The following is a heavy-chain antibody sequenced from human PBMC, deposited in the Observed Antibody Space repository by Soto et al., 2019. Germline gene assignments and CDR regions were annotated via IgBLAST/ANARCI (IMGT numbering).Heavy chain of an antibody. J-gene: IGHJ3*02. CDR3: VKEGFDTSGLGPFDI. V-gene: IGHV3-13*01. Sequence: GGSLRLSCAASGFIFTSYEMHWVRQSTGRGLEWVSAVGPSGDSYYTGSVKGRFTISRENAKNSLYLQMNSLRGEDTAVYYCVKEGFDTSGLGPFDICGQGTMVTVSS. CDR1: GFIFTSYE. CDR2: VGPSGDS. D-gene: IGHD3-22*01.